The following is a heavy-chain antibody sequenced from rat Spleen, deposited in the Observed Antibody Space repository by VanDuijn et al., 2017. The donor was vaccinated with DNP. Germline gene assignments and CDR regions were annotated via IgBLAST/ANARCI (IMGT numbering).Heavy chain of an antibody. CDR1: GFAFNNYW. D-gene: IGHD1-1*01. CDR3: ARHYYSGDWYFDF. CDR2: ISTSGSRT. V-gene: IGHV5-31*01. J-gene: IGHJ1*01. Sequence: EVQLVETGGALVQPGRSLKLSCVASGFAFNNYWMYWLRQAPKKGLEGVATISTSGSRTYNPDSVKSRFTISRDNAKRSLYLQMNSLKPEDTATYYCARHYYSGDWYFDFWGPGTMVTVSS.